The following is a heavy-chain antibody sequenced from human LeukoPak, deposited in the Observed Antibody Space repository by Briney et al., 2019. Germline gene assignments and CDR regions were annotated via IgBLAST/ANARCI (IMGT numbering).Heavy chain of an antibody. CDR3: ARTNYDILTGYYPTYYFDY. Sequence: NPSETLSLTCAVYGGSFSGYYWSWIRQPPGKGLEWIGEINHSGSTNYNPSLKSRVTISVDRSKNQFSLKLGSVTAADTAVYYCARTNYDILTGYYPTYYFDYWGQGTLVTVSS. V-gene: IGHV4-34*01. J-gene: IGHJ4*02. CDR2: INHSGST. CDR1: GGSFSGYY. D-gene: IGHD3-9*01.